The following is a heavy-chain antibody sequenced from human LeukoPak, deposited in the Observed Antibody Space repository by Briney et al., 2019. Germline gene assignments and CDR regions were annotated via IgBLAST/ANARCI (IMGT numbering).Heavy chain of an antibody. CDR1: GFTFSNYE. D-gene: IGHD6-13*01. V-gene: IGHV3-48*03. CDR3: ARERQGSNWDPFDY. J-gene: IGHJ4*02. Sequence: GGSLRLSCAASGFTFSNYEMNWVRQAPGKGLEWLSYITSSGRTTDYADSVKGRFTISRDNAKNSLYLQLNSLRVEDTAVYYRARERQGSNWDPFDYWGQGTLVTVSS. CDR2: ITSSGRTT.